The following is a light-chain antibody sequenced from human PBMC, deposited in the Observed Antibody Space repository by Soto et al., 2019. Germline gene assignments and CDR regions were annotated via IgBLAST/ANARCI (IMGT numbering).Light chain of an antibody. CDR3: QQSYSTPET. Sequence: DIQITQSPSSLSASVGDRVTITCRASQSISSYLNWYQQKPGQAPKLLIYAASSLQSGVPSRFSGSGSGTDFTLTIIWLQPEDFATYYCQQSYSTPETFGQGTKVDIK. J-gene: IGKJ1*01. CDR1: QSISSY. V-gene: IGKV1-39*01. CDR2: AAS.